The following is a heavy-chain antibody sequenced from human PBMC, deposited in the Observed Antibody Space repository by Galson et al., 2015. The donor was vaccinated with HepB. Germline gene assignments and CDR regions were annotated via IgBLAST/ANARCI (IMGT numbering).Heavy chain of an antibody. CDR2: IGSSGTTM. D-gene: IGHD2/OR15-2a*01. CDR3: VRLVTDRRHYDYAMDV. Sequence: SLRLSCAASGFPFGDYYMTWIRQSPGKGLEWVSYIGSSGTTMYDADSVRGRVTISRDNAKNSLFLQMSSLRAEDTAVYYCVRLVTDRRHYDYAMDVWGQGTTVTVSS. CDR1: GFPFGDYY. J-gene: IGHJ6*02. V-gene: IGHV3-11*01.